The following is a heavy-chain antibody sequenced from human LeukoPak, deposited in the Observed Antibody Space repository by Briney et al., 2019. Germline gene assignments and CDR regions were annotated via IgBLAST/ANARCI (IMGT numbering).Heavy chain of an antibody. CDR2: VSDSGRTR. V-gene: IGHV3-11*01. D-gene: IGHD2-21*02. Sequence: GGSLRLSCAVSGFTFSDYYMTWIRQAPGKGLEWISDVSDSGRTRDYADSVKGRFTVSRDNARNSLYLQMNSLRADDTAVYYCARTLYDCDYAYYYGMDVWGQGTTVTASS. CDR3: ARTLYDCDYAYYYGMDV. J-gene: IGHJ6*02. CDR1: GFTFSDYY.